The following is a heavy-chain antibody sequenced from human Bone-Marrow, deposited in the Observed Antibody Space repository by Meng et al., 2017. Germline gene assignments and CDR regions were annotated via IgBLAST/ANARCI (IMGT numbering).Heavy chain of an antibody. CDR1: GGSISSSNW. D-gene: IGHD6-19*01. CDR3: ARARGIAVAEPWDY. Sequence: QWQWQEPGPGLARPSGTLSLACAVSGGSISSSNWWSWVRQPPGKGLEWIGEIYHSGSTNYNPSLKSRVTISVDKSKNQFSLKLSSVTAADTAVYYCARARGIAVAEPWDYWGQGTLVTVSS. V-gene: IGHV4-4*02. CDR2: IYHSGST. J-gene: IGHJ4*02.